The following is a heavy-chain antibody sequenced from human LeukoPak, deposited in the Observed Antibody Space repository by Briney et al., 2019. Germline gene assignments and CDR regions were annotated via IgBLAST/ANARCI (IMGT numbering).Heavy chain of an antibody. CDR1: GFTLSPYG. CDR3: ARGYSGSYDY. Sequence: GGSLRLSCAASGFTLSPYGMNWVRQAPGKGLEWVSAISSSSTYIYYADSVKGRFNISRDNSKSTLFLQMNSLRVEDTAVYYCARGYSGSYDYWGQGTLVTVSS. V-gene: IGHV3-21*01. J-gene: IGHJ4*02. CDR2: ISSSSTYI. D-gene: IGHD1-26*01.